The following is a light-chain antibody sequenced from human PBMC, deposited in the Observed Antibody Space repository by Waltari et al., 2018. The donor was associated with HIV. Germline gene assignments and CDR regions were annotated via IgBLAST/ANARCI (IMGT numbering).Light chain of an antibody. J-gene: IGLJ3*02. CDR2: DNN. V-gene: IGLV1-47*02. CDR3: AAWDASLSAWV. Sequence: QSVLTQPPSASGTPGQRVTISCSGRRSNIGSNPVSWYQQLPGTAPKLLISDNNQRPSGVPDRFSGSKSGTSASLAISGLRSEDEADYYCAAWDASLSAWVFGGGTRLTVL. CDR1: RSNIGSNP.